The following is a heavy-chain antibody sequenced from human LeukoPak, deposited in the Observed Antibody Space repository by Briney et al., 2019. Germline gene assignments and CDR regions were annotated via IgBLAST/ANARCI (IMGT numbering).Heavy chain of an antibody. CDR1: GYTFTGYY. CDR2: INPNRGGK. V-gene: IGHV1-2*02. Sequence: GASVKVSCKASGYTFTGYYMLWVRQAPGHELKWMGWINPNRGGKNYAQKFQGRVTMARDTSISTAYMELSRLRSDDTAVYYCARVVVRGVIKGLWDYWGQGTLVTVSS. CDR3: ARVVVRGVIKGLWDY. J-gene: IGHJ4*02. D-gene: IGHD3-10*01.